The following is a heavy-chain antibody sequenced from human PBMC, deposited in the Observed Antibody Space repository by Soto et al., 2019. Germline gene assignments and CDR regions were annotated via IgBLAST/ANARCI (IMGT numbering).Heavy chain of an antibody. CDR1: GFTFSRYW. V-gene: IGHV3-7*03. J-gene: IGHJ6*02. CDR3: TRDGSPFALDV. Sequence: EVQLVESGGGLVQPGGSRRLSCAASGFTFSRYWMSWVRQAPGKGLAWVANIKTYGSEKYYMDSLRGRFTTSRDNARNFCFLQSNSLTGADTAVYYCTRDGSPFALDVWGLGTSVTVSS. CDR2: IKTYGSEK.